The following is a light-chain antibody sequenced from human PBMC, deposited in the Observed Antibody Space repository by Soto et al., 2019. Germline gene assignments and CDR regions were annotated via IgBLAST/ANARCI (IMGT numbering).Light chain of an antibody. CDR1: ESVSDNY. V-gene: IGKV3-20*01. J-gene: IGKJ4*01. CDR3: QQYGSSP. Sequence: EIVLTQSPGTLSLSPGERATLSCRASESVSDNYLAWYQQRSGQAPRLVIYGASSRASAVPDRFSGSGSGTDFTLTISRLEPEDFAVYYCQQYGSSPFGGGTKVDIK. CDR2: GAS.